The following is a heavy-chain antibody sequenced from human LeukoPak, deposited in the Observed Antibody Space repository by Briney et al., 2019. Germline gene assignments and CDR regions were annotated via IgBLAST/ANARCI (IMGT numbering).Heavy chain of an antibody. V-gene: IGHV1-46*01. Sequence: GASAKVSCKASGYTFTSYYIHWVRQAPGQGLECMGVINPSGGSTRYAQKFQGRVTMTRDTSTSTVYMELSSLRSEDTAVYYCAREEDGSGSYPYAFDYWGQGTLVTVSS. J-gene: IGHJ4*02. D-gene: IGHD3-10*01. CDR1: GYTFTSYY. CDR3: AREEDGSGSYPYAFDY. CDR2: INPSGGST.